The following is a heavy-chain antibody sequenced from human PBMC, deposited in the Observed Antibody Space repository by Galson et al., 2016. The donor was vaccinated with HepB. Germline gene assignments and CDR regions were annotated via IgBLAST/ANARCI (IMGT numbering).Heavy chain of an antibody. CDR1: GFTFSTYN. J-gene: IGHJ5*02. V-gene: IGHV3-21*01. CDR2: ISSRSTYI. Sequence: SLRLSCAASGFTFSTYNMNWVHQAPGKGLEWVSSISSRSTYIYYADSVQGRFTISRDNAKNSLFLQMNSLRVEDTAVYFCARDPNGYGDLNYFDPWGQGTLVTVSS. D-gene: IGHD4-17*01. CDR3: ARDPNGYGDLNYFDP.